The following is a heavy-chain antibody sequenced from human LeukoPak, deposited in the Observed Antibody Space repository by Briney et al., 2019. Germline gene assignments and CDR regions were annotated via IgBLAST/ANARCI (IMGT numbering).Heavy chain of an antibody. CDR2: IIPIFGTA. Sequence: ASVKVSCKASGGTFSSYAISWVRQAPGQGLGWMGRIIPIFGTANYAQKFQGRVTITTDESTSTAYMELSSLRSEDTAVYYCARGGVMDAFDIWGQGTMVTVSS. J-gene: IGHJ3*02. V-gene: IGHV1-69*05. CDR3: ARGGVMDAFDI. D-gene: IGHD3-16*01. CDR1: GGTFSSYA.